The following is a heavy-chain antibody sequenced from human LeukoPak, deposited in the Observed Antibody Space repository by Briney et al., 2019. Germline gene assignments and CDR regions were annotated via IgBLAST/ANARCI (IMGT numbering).Heavy chain of an antibody. D-gene: IGHD3-22*01. V-gene: IGHV3-48*03. CDR3: ARERITMIVVDY. CDR2: ISTTGNTI. CDR1: GFPFSSYE. J-gene: IGHJ4*02. Sequence: PGGSLRLSCAASGFPFSSYELNWVRQAPGKGLEWVSYISTTGNTIYSVDSVKGRFTISRDNAKNSLYLQMNSLRTEDTAVYYCARERITMIVVDYWGQGTLVTVSS.